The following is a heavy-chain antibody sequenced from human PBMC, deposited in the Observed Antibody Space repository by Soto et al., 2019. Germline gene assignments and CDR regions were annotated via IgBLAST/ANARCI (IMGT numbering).Heavy chain of an antibody. Sequence: QLVQSGAEVQKSGASVKVSCKASGYSFTSQRINWVRQAPGQGLEWMGSISPYNGNTNYAQGIEGRVTMTADTSTNTSYMKLRSLKSDDTAGYYCATGNGSYRPLSFGGQGTLVPVSS. CDR3: ATGNGSYRPLSF. V-gene: IGHV1-18*01. D-gene: IGHD1-26*01. CDR1: GYSFTSQR. J-gene: IGHJ4*02. CDR2: ISPYNGNT.